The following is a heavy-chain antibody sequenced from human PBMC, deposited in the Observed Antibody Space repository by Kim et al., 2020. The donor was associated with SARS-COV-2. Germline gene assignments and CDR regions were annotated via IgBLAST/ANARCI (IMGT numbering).Heavy chain of an antibody. CDR3: ARDLRYYYYYGMDV. V-gene: IGHV1-69*13. Sequence: SVKVSCKASGCTFSSYSISWVRQAPGQGLEWMGGIIPIFGTANYAQKFQGRVTITADESTSTAYMELSSLRSEDTAVYYCARDLRYYYYYGMDVWGQGTTVTVSS. CDR2: IIPIFGTA. J-gene: IGHJ6*02. CDR1: GCTFSSYS.